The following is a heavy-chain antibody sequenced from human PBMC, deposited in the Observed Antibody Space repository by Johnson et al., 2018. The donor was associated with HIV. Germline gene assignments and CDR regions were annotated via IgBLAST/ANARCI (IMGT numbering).Heavy chain of an antibody. CDR2: TSYDGSNK. J-gene: IGHJ3*02. V-gene: IGHV3-30-3*01. CDR3: ARVGVSGYDLAAFDI. CDR1: GFTLSRYV. Sequence: QVLLVESGGGVVQPGRSLRLSCAASGFTLSRYVTHWVRQAPGKGLEWVAVTSYDGSNKYYADSVKGRFTISGDNFKNTLYLQMNSLRTEDTAVYYCARVGVSGYDLAAFDIWGKGTMVTVSS. D-gene: IGHD5-12*01.